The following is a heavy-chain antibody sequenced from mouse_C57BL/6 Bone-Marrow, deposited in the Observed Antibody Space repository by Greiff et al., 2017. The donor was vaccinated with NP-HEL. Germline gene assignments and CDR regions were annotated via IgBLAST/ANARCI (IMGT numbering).Heavy chain of an antibody. CDR3: ARHDLYYFDY. Sequence: EVKLVESGGGLVQPGGSLKLSCAASGFTFSDYYMYWVRQTPEKWLEWVAYISNGGGSTYYPDTVKGRFTISRDNAKNTLYLQMSRLKSEDTAMYYCARHDLYYFDYWGQGTTLTVSS. J-gene: IGHJ2*01. V-gene: IGHV5-12*01. CDR1: GFTFSDYY. CDR2: ISNGGGST.